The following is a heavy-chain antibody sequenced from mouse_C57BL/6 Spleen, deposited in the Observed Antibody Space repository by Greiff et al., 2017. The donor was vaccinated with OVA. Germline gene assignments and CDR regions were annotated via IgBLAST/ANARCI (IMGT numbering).Heavy chain of an antibody. CDR3: ARGDYYGSSYPFDY. V-gene: IGHV1-76*01. Sequence: QVQLQQSGAELVRPGASVKLSCKASGYTFTDYYINWVKQRPGQGLEWIARIYPGSGNTYYNEKFKGKATLTAEKYSSTAYMQLSSLTSDVSAVYFCARGDYYGSSYPFDYWGQGTTLTVSS. D-gene: IGHD1-1*01. CDR1: GYTFTDYY. J-gene: IGHJ2*01. CDR2: IYPGSGNT.